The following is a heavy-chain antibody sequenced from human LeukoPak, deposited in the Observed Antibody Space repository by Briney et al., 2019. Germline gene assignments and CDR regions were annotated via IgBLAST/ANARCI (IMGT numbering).Heavy chain of an antibody. D-gene: IGHD1-26*01. J-gene: IGHJ6*03. CDR3: ARDPYSGNYGDYYYYYMDV. CDR1: GFTFNTYS. CDR2: IDSSGGYM. Sequence: GGSLRLSCEASGFTFNTYSMNWARQAPGKGLEWVSSIDSSGGYMFYADSVKGRFTISRDNARNSLYLQMNSLRAEDTAVYYCARDPYSGNYGDYYYYYMDVWGKGTTVTISS. V-gene: IGHV3-21*01.